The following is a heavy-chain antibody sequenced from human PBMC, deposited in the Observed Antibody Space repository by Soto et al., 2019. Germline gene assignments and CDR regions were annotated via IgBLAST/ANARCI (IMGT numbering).Heavy chain of an antibody. CDR3: ERRHGLDIGAYY. J-gene: IGHJ4*02. Sequence: PSETLSLTCTVSGGSVSSSTYYWGWMRQPPGKGLEWIASFFIGGSTYYNPSLKSRVTISVDTSKNQFSLKLSSVTAADTAVYFCERRHGLDIGAYYWGQGILVTVSS. V-gene: IGHV4-39*01. CDR2: FFIGGST. CDR1: GGSVSSSTYY. D-gene: IGHD3-10*01.